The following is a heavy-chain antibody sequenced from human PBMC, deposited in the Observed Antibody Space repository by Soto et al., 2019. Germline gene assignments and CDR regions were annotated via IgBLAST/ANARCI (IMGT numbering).Heavy chain of an antibody. Sequence: QEELVQSGAEVKKPGSSVNVSCKASGGTFASYSITWVRQAPGQRLEWMGEIIPRLKTVNYAQKFQVRVTIIGDRSTITVYMALSRLTSDDTAVYYCARDPVDIFGDIDVWGHGTTVTVS. CDR3: ARDPVDIFGDIDV. V-gene: IGHV1-69*06. D-gene: IGHD3-3*02. CDR2: IIPRLKTV. CDR1: GGTFASYS. J-gene: IGHJ6*02.